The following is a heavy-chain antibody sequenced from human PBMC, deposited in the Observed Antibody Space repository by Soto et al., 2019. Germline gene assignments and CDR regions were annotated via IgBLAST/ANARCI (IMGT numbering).Heavy chain of an antibody. CDR3: ARGLDCGGDCYPYYFDY. V-gene: IGHV1-18*01. J-gene: IGHJ4*02. CDR1: GYTFTSYG. Sequence: QVQLVQSGAEVKKPGASVKVSCKASGYTFTSYGISWVRQAPRQGLEWMGWISAYNGNTNYAQKLQGRVTMTTDTSTSTAYMERRSLRSDDTAVYYCARGLDCGGDCYPYYFDYWGQGTLVTVSS. D-gene: IGHD2-21*02. CDR2: ISAYNGNT.